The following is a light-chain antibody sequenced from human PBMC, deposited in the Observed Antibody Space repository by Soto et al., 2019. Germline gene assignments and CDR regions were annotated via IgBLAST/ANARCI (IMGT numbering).Light chain of an antibody. CDR3: CSYAGSSTFPWV. CDR1: SSDVGSSTL. CDR2: EGS. Sequence: QSALTQPASVSGSPGQSITISCTGTSSDVGSSTLVSWFQQHPGKAPKLIIYEGSKRPSGVSDRFSGSKSGNTASLTISGLQAEDKADYYCCSYAGSSTFPWVFGGGTQLTVL. V-gene: IGLV2-23*03. J-gene: IGLJ3*02.